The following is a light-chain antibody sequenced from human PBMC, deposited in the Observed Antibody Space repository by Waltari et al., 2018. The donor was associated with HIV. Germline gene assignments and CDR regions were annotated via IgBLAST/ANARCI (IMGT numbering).Light chain of an antibody. CDR1: SSDVGDYNS. CDR3: SSYAGTYTYV. J-gene: IGLJ1*01. CDR2: DVS. V-gene: IGLV2-11*01. Sequence: QSALTQPRSVSGSPGQSVTISCTGTSSDVGDYNSVSWYQQHPGKAPKLMIYDVSKWPSGVPDRFSGSKSGNTASLTISGLQAEDEADYYCSSYAGTYTYVFGTGTKVTVL.